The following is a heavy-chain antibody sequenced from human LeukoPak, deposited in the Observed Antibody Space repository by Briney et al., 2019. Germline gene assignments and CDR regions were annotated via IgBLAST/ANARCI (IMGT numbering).Heavy chain of an antibody. D-gene: IGHD2-2*01. J-gene: IGHJ4*02. Sequence: GGSPRLSCAASGFTFSSYAMSWVRQAPGKGLEWVSAISGSGGSTYYADSVKGRFTISRDNSKNTLYLQMNSLRAEDTAVYYCAKGRGIIVVVPADYWGQGTLVTVSS. CDR2: ISGSGGST. CDR1: GFTFSSYA. CDR3: AKGRGIIVVVPADY. V-gene: IGHV3-23*01.